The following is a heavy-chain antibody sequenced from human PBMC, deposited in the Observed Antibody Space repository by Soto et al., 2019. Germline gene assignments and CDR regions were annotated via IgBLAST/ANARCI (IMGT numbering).Heavy chain of an antibody. V-gene: IGHV3-15*01. J-gene: IGHJ4*02. Sequence: GGSLRLSCAASGFTFSNAWMSWVGQAPGKGREWVGRIKGKTDGGTTDYAAPVKGRFTISRDDSKNTLYLQMNSLKTEDTDVYYCTTLPPNVVVPAAIPVSPDDYWGQGTLVTVSS. CDR3: TTLPPNVVVPAAIPVSPDDY. CDR1: GFTFSNAW. CDR2: IKGKTDGGTT. D-gene: IGHD2-2*02.